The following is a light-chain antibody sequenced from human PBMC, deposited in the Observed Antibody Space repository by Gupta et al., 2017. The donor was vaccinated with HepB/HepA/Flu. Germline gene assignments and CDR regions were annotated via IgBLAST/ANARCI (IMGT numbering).Light chain of an antibody. J-gene: IGLJ2*01. CDR3: QSVETNGSASVV. Sequence: SYELTQPPSVSVSPGQTARITCSGDVLSKHDAYWYQQKPGQAPVLLVYKDSERSSGSPGRFAGTRSGTRVTLSISAAQAEEEADYYCQSVETNGSASVVFGGGTKVTVL. CDR2: KDS. CDR1: VLSKHD. V-gene: IGLV3-25*02.